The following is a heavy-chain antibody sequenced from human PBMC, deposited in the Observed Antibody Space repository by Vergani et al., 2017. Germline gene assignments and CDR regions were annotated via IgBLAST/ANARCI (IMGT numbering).Heavy chain of an antibody. CDR3: ARHEGDGYGSYLDY. D-gene: IGHD2-2*03. J-gene: IGHJ4*02. Sequence: QVQLQESGPGLVKPSETLSLTCTVSGGSISSYYWSWIRQPPGKGLEWIGYIYYSGSTNYNPSLKSRVTISVDTSKNQFSLKLSSVTAADTAAYYCARHEGDGYGSYLDYWGQGTLVTVSS. V-gene: IGHV4-59*08. CDR2: IYYSGST. CDR1: GGSISSYY.